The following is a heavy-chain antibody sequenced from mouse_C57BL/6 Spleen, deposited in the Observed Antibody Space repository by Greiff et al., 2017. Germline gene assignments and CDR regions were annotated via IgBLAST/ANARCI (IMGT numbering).Heavy chain of an antibody. J-gene: IGHJ2*01. CDR1: GYTFTSYW. Sequence: QVQLQQSGAELVKPGASVKMSCKASGYTFTSYWITWVKQRPGQGLEWIGDIYPGSGSTNYNEKFKSKATLTVDTSSSTAYMQRSSLTSEDSAVYYCARGLGYFDYWGQGTTLTVSS. CDR2: IYPGSGST. V-gene: IGHV1-55*01. D-gene: IGHD3-3*01. CDR3: ARGLGYFDY.